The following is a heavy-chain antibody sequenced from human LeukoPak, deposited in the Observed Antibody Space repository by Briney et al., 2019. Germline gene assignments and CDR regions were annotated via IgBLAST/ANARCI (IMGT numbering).Heavy chain of an antibody. CDR2: ITSDGTST. CDR3: AKDRGSSSWYSLSSYYFDY. J-gene: IGHJ4*02. Sequence: GGSLRLSCAASGFTFSSYWMHWVRQAPGKELVWVSRITSDGTSTSHADSVKGRFATSRDNAKNTLYLQMNSLRAEDTAVYYCAKDRGSSSWYSLSSYYFDYWGQGTLVTVSS. D-gene: IGHD6-13*01. CDR1: GFTFSSYW. V-gene: IGHV3-74*01.